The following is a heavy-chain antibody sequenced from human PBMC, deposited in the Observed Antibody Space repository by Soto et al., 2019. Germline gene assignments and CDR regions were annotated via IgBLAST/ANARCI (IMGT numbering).Heavy chain of an antibody. J-gene: IGHJ4*02. V-gene: IGHV3-30*03. D-gene: IGHD6-13*01. CDR3: ASGEKQLVLPPFDY. CDR2: ISYDGSNK. Sequence: LRLSCAASGFTFSSYGMHWVRQAPGKGLEWVAVISYDGSNKYYADSVKGRFTISRDNSKNTLYLQMNSLRAEDTAVYYCASGEKQLVLPPFDYWGQGTLVT. CDR1: GFTFSSYG.